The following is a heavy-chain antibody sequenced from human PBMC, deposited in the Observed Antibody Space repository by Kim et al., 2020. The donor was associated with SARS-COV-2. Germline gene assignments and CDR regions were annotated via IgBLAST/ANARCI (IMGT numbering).Heavy chain of an antibody. D-gene: IGHD3-3*01. V-gene: IGHV4-34*01. CDR2: INHSGST. J-gene: IGHJ5*02. CDR3: ARKNAKDYDFWSGYYTGWFDP. CDR1: GGSFSGYY. Sequence: SETLSLTCAVYGGSFSGYYWSWIRQPPGKGLEWIGEINHSGSTNYNPSLKSRVTISVDTSKNQFSLKLSSVTAADTAVYYCARKNAKDYDFWSGYYTGWFDPWGERTLVTVSS.